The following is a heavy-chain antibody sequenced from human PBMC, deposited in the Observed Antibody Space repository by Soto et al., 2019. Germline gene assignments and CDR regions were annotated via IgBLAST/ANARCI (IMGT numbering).Heavy chain of an antibody. CDR3: SRANYGDLHY. J-gene: IGHJ4*02. Sequence: PSETLSLTCSVSGGPITYGDYYWTWIRQPPGKGLEFIGYVYSTGTTYYDPSFQSRVMMSQDTSKNEFSMTLSSLTAADTAVYYCSRANYGDLHYWGQGTLVTVS. V-gene: IGHV4-30-4*01. CDR2: VYSTGTT. D-gene: IGHD4-17*01. CDR1: GGPITYGDYY.